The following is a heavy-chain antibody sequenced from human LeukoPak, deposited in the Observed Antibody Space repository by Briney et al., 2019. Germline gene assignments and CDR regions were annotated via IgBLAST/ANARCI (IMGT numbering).Heavy chain of an antibody. CDR2: IYYSGST. J-gene: IGHJ3*02. CDR3: ARERPYYYDSSGYYYVDAFDI. V-gene: IGHV4-59*01. CDR1: GGSISSYH. Sequence: SETLSLTCTVSGGSISSYHWSWIRQPPGKGLEWIGYIYYSGSTNYNPSLKSRVTISVDTSKNQFSLKLSSVTAADTAVYYCARERPYYYDSSGYYYVDAFDIWGQGTMVTVSS. D-gene: IGHD3-22*01.